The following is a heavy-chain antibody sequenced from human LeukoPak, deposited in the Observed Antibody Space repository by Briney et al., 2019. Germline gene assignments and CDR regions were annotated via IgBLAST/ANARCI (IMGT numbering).Heavy chain of an antibody. CDR2: IGSSGSTI. J-gene: IGHJ4*02. CDR1: GFTFSDYE. Sequence: GGSLRLSXAASGFTFSDYEMNWVRQAPGKGVEWISCIGSSGSTIYYADSVKGRFTISRDNAKNSMYLRMNGLRAEDMSVYYCARVRGSGNRLGYFDFWGQGTLVTVSS. CDR3: ARVRGSGNRLGYFDF. V-gene: IGHV3-48*03. D-gene: IGHD3-10*01.